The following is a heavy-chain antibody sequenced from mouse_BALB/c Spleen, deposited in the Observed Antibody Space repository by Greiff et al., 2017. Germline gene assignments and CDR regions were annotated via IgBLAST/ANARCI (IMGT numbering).Heavy chain of an antibody. CDR1: GYTFTSYW. Sequence: QVQLQQSGAELARPGASVKLSCKASGYTFTSYWMQWVKQRPGQCLEWIGAIYPGDGDTRYTQKFKGKATLTADKSSSTAYMQLSSLASEDSAVYYCARSYYACAMDYWGQGTSVTVSS. CDR2: IYPGDGDT. J-gene: IGHJ4*01. D-gene: IGHD2-1*01. CDR3: ARSYYACAMDY. V-gene: IGHV1-87*01.